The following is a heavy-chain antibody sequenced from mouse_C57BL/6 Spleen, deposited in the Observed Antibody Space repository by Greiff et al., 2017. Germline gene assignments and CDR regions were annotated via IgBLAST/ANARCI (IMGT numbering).Heavy chain of an antibody. CDR3: ARAYYSNYNYAMDY. Sequence: QVQLKESGPGLVAPSQSLSITCTVSGFSLTSYGVHWVRQPPGKGLEWLVVIWSDGSTTYNSALKSRLSISKDNSKSQVFLKMNSLQTDDTAMYYCARAYYSNYNYAMDYWGQGTSDTVSS. V-gene: IGHV2-6*03. D-gene: IGHD2-5*01. CDR1: GFSLTSYG. CDR2: IWSDGST. J-gene: IGHJ4*01.